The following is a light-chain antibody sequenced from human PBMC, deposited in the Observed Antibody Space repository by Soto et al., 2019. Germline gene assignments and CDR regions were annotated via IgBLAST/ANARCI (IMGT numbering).Light chain of an antibody. J-gene: IGKJ1*01. CDR1: QSVSRK. CDR2: AAS. Sequence: IVMTQSQATMSVSPGERATLSCRASQSVSRKLAWYQQKPGQGPRNLIYAASTRASGIPARFSGSGSGTEFTLSISSLQSEDFAVYYCQHYSTWLWTFGQGTKVEIK. V-gene: IGKV3-15*01. CDR3: QHYSTWLWT.